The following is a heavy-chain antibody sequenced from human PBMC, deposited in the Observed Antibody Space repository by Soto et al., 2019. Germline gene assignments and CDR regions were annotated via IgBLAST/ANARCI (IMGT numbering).Heavy chain of an antibody. D-gene: IGHD2-2*01. Sequence: PSETLSLTCAVYGGSFSGYYWSWIRQPPGKGLEWIGEINHSGSTNYNPSLKSRVTISVDTSKNQFSLKLSSVTAADTAVYYCARLKGYQLLHSNWFDPWGQGTLVTVS. CDR1: GGSFSGYY. CDR2: INHSGST. CDR3: ARLKGYQLLHSNWFDP. V-gene: IGHV4-34*01. J-gene: IGHJ5*02.